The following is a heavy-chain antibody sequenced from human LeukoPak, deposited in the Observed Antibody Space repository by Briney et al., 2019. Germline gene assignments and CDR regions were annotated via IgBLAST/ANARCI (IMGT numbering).Heavy chain of an antibody. CDR3: ARSRSGSVAGTSDY. J-gene: IGHJ4*02. D-gene: IGHD6-19*01. Sequence: GGSLRLSCAVSGFSVNSFGMSWVRQAPGKGLEWISAISINGETTWYADSVKGRFTISRDVSRNTLFLEMISLRAEDTALYYCARSRSGSVAGTSDYWGQGTQVIVSS. V-gene: IGHV3-23*01. CDR1: GFSVNSFG. CDR2: ISINGETT.